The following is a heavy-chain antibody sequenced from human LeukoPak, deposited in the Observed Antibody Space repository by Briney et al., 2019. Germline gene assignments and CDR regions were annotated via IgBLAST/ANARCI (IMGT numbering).Heavy chain of an antibody. D-gene: IGHD3-9*01. V-gene: IGHV1-18*01. J-gene: IGHJ4*02. CDR3: ARVDILTGYYFFDY. CDR2: ISADNGNT. CDR1: GYTFIKYG. Sequence: ASEKVSCKASGYTFIKYGISWVRQAPGQGLEWMGWISADNGNTYYTQKFQGRVTFTTDTSTSTAYMELRSLRSDDTAVYFCARVDILTGYYFFDYWGQGTLVTVSS.